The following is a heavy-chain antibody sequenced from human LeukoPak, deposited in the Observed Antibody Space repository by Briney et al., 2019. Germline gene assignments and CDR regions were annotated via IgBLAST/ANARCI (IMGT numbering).Heavy chain of an antibody. J-gene: IGHJ6*02. CDR2: INPSGGST. Sequence: ASVKVSCKASGYTFISYYMHWVRQAPGQGLGWMGIINPSGGSTSYAQKLQGRVTMTTDTSTSTAYMELRSLRSDDTAVYYCARGDDYGDSGGYYGMDVWGQGTTVTVSS. D-gene: IGHD4-17*01. CDR3: ARGDDYGDSGGYYGMDV. V-gene: IGHV1-46*01. CDR1: GYTFISYY.